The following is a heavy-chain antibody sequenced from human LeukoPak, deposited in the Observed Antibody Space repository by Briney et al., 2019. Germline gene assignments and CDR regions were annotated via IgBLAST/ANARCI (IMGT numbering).Heavy chain of an antibody. J-gene: IGHJ3*02. CDR2: IYPGDSDT. V-gene: IGHV5-51*01. CDR1: GYSFTSYC. D-gene: IGHD1-26*01. CDR3: ARRGSGSYRAFDI. Sequence: GESLKISCKGSGYSFTSYCIGWVRQIPGKGLEWVGIIYPGDSDTRYSPSLQGQVTISADKYISTAYLQWSSLKGSDTAMYYCARRGSGSYRAFDIWGEGTMVSVSS.